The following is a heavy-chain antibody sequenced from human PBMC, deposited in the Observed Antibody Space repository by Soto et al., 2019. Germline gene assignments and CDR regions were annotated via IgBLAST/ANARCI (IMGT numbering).Heavy chain of an antibody. Sequence: QVRLVQSGAEVKKPGASVKVSCKASGYTFTSYYIHWLRQAPGQGLEWMGVINPTGGSTTYPQKFQVRVTMTRDTSTSTVYMELSSLRSEETAFYYCAREQIAVAGRYYYGMDVWGQGTTVTVSS. CDR3: AREQIAVAGRYYYGMDV. V-gene: IGHV1-46*01. J-gene: IGHJ6*02. CDR1: GYTFTSYY. CDR2: INPTGGST. D-gene: IGHD6-19*01.